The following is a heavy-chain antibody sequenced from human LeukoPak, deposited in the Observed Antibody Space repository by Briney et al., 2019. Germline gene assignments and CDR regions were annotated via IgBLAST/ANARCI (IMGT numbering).Heavy chain of an antibody. CDR1: SGSISTSNYY. D-gene: IGHD3-16*02. V-gene: IGHV4-39*07. CDR3: ARGLGYDYVWGSYRGPFDY. Sequence: SETLSLTCTVSSGSISTSNYYWGWVRQPPGKALEWIGNIFYSGSTYYSPSLKSRVTISLDTSKNQFSLKLSSVTAADTAVYYCARGLGYDYVWGSYRGPFDYWGQGTLVTVSS. J-gene: IGHJ4*02. CDR2: IFYSGST.